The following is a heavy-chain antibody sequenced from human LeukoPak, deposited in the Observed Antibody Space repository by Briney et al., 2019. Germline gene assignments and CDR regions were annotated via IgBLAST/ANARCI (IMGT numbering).Heavy chain of an antibody. CDR2: ISWNSGSI. CDR1: GFTFDDYA. Sequence: QSGGSLRLSCAASGFTFDDYAMHWVRQAPGKGLEWVPGISWNSGSIGYADSVKGRFTISRDNAKNSLYLQMNSLRAEDMALYYCAKDMGRYYDSSGLFDYWGQGTLVTVSS. CDR3: AKDMGRYYDSSGLFDY. V-gene: IGHV3-9*03. J-gene: IGHJ4*02. D-gene: IGHD3-22*01.